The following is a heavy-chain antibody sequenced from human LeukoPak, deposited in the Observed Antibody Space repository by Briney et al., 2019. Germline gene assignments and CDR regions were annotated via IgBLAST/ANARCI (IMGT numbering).Heavy chain of an antibody. D-gene: IGHD5-24*01. V-gene: IGHV3-74*01. CDR1: GFTFSSYW. CDR3: ARRIQGMAPYYFDY. Sequence: PGGSLRLSCTASGFTFSSYWMHWVRQAPGKGLVWVSRINSDGCSTSYADSVKGRFTISRDNDKNTLYLQMTSLRAEDTAVYYCARRIQGMAPYYFDYWGQGTLVTVSS. CDR2: INSDGCST. J-gene: IGHJ4*02.